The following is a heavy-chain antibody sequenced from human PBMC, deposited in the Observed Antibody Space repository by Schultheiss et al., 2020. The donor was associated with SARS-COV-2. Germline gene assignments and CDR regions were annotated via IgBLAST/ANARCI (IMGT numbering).Heavy chain of an antibody. D-gene: IGHD3-3*01. V-gene: IGHV3-15*01. CDR1: GLTFSNAW. CDR3: TTLPDFWSGYHYYYYGMDV. CDR2: IKSKTDGGTT. J-gene: IGHJ6*02. Sequence: GESLKISCAASGLTFSNAWMSWVHQAPGKGLEWVGRIKSKTDGGTTDYAAPVKGRFTISRDDSKNTLYLQMNSLKTEDTAVYYCTTLPDFWSGYHYYYYGMDVWGQGTTVTVS.